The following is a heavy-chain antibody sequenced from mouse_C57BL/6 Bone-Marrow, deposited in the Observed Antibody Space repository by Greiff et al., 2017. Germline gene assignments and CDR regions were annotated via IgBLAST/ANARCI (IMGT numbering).Heavy chain of an antibody. CDR2: FYPGSGSI. D-gene: IGHD1-1*01. J-gene: IGHJ2*01. CDR1: GYTFTEYT. V-gene: IGHV1-62-2*01. Sequence: QVQLQQSGAELVKPGASVKLSCKASGYTFTEYTIHWVKQRSGQGLEWIGWFYPGSGSIKYNEKFKDKATLTADKSSSTVYMELSRLTSEDSAVYFCARHEDPFWYYGSSPYFDYWGQGTTLTVSS. CDR3: ARHEDPFWYYGSSPYFDY.